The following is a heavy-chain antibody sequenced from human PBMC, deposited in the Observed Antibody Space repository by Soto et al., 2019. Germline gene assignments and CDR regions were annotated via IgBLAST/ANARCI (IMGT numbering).Heavy chain of an antibody. Sequence: QITLKESGPTLVKPTQTLTLTCTFSGFSLSTSGVGVGWIRQPPGKALEWLALIYWDDDKRYSPSLKSRLTLTKDTPKNQVVLTMTNMDPVDTATYSCAHSLGYYDSSGYYDAFDIWGQGTMVTVSS. V-gene: IGHV2-5*02. CDR2: IYWDDDK. CDR1: GFSLSTSGVG. J-gene: IGHJ3*02. D-gene: IGHD3-22*01. CDR3: AHSLGYYDSSGYYDAFDI.